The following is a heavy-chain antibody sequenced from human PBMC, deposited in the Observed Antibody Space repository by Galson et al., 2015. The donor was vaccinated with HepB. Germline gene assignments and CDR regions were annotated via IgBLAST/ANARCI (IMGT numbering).Heavy chain of an antibody. V-gene: IGHV1-18*01. CDR3: ARDLVGVFGVVKPMDV. CDR1: GYTFTSYG. Sequence: SVKVSCKASGYTFTSYGISWVRQAPGQGLEWMGWISAYNGNTNYAQKLQGRVTMTTDTSTSTAYMELRSLRSDDTAVYYCARDLVGVFGVVKPMDVWGKGTTVTVSS. D-gene: IGHD3-3*01. J-gene: IGHJ6*03. CDR2: ISAYNGNT.